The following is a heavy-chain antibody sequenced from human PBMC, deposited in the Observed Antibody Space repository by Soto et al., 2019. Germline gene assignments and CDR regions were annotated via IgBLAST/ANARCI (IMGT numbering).Heavy chain of an antibody. CDR2: IYHSGST. CDR3: ARSPDSSGYYPRWYYYGMDV. CDR1: GGSISSSNW. V-gene: IGHV4-4*02. D-gene: IGHD3-22*01. J-gene: IGHJ6*02. Sequence: PSEPMSLTCGVSGGSISSSNWWSWVRKPPGKGLEWIGEIYHSGSTNYNPSLKSRVTISVDKSKNQFSLKLSSVTAADTAVYYCARSPDSSGYYPRWYYYGMDVWGQGTTVTVSS.